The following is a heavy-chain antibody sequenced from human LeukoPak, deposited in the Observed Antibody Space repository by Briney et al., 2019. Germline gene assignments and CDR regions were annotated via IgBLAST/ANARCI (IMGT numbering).Heavy chain of an antibody. Sequence: SETLSLTCTVSGDSIRSYYWSWIRQPPGKGLEWIGYIYYSGSTKYNPSLKSRVTISVDTSKNQFSLKLSSVTAADTAVYYCARVPKDYGGEFSYYYYYMDVWGKGTTVTVS. CDR2: IYYSGST. J-gene: IGHJ6*03. D-gene: IGHD4-23*01. CDR3: ARVPKDYGGEFSYYYYYMDV. V-gene: IGHV4-59*01. CDR1: GDSIRSYY.